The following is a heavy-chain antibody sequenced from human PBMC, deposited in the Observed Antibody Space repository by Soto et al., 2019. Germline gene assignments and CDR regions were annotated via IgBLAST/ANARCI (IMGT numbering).Heavy chain of an antibody. CDR1: GYTFTSYV. CDR2: ISGKTAKT. CDR3: ARVPREIILVGMDV. J-gene: IGHJ6*02. D-gene: IGHD2-2*01. Sequence: GASVKVSCKASGYTFTSYVISWVRKAPGQGLEWMGWISGKTAKTNYAQNLQGRVTITTDTSTSTAYMELRSLRSDDTAVYYCARVPREIILVGMDVWGQGTTVTVSS. V-gene: IGHV1-18*04.